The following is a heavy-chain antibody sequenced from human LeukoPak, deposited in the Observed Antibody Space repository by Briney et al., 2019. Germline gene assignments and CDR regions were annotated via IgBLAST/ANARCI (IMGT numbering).Heavy chain of an antibody. Sequence: SGGSLRLSCAASGFTFSSYAMSWVRQAPGKGLEWVSAISGSGGSTYYADSVKGRFTISRDNSKNTLYLQMNSLRAEDTAVYYXXXXXXXXSYGPYYFDYWGQGTLVTVSS. CDR1: GFTFSSYA. CDR3: XXXXXXXSYGPYYFDY. V-gene: IGHV3-23*01. CDR2: ISGSGGST. J-gene: IGHJ4*02. D-gene: IGHD5-18*01.